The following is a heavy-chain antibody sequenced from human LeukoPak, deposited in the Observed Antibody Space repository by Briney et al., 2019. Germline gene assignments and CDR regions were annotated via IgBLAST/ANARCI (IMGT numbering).Heavy chain of an antibody. CDR2: IYSGGST. CDR1: GFTVSSNY. D-gene: IGHD3-22*01. Sequence: GGSLRLSCAASGFTVSSNYMSWVRQAPGKGLDWVSVIYSGGSTYYADSVKGRFTTSRDNSKNTLYLQMNSLRAEDTAVYYCARVGGSSGYYPYYFDYWGQGTLVTVSS. J-gene: IGHJ4*02. V-gene: IGHV3-53*01. CDR3: ARVGGSSGYYPYYFDY.